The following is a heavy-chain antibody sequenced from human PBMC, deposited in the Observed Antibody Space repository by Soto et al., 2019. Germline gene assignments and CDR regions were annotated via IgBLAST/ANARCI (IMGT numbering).Heavy chain of an antibody. J-gene: IGHJ3*02. CDR2: ISWNSGTI. CDR3: TKDPTAAGTYAFDI. V-gene: IGHV3-9*01. CDR1: GFTFDDYA. D-gene: IGHD6-13*01. Sequence: EVQLVESGGGSVQPGRSLRLSCAASGFTFDDYAMHWVRQAPGKGLEWVSGISWNSGTIGYADSVKGRFTVSRDNAKNSLYLQMNSLRAEDTALYYCTKDPTAAGTYAFDIWGQGTMVTVSS.